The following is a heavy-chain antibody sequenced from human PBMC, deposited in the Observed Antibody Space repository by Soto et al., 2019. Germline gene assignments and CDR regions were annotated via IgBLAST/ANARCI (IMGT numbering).Heavy chain of an antibody. CDR3: ARDDGLSSTNVKAFDI. J-gene: IGHJ3*02. D-gene: IGHD2-2*01. CDR1: GLTFSRYY. CDR2: ISTTSTYT. Sequence: EFQLVESGGGLVEPGASLRLSCAASGLTFSRYYMNWVRQAPGKGLEWVSSISTTSTYTHYADSLKGRFTISRDNAKKLLYLQMDSLRAEDTAVYYCARDDGLSSTNVKAFDIWGQGTKVTVSS. V-gene: IGHV3-21*01.